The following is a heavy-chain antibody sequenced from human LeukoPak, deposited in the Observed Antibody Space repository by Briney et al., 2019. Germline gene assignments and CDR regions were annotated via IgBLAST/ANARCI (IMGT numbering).Heavy chain of an antibody. J-gene: IGHJ4*02. CDR1: GGSISSYY. CDR3: ARSSPKYSSSDY. D-gene: IGHD6-13*01. Sequence: TPSETLSLTCTVSGGSISSYYWSWIRQPAGKGLEWIGRIHNSGSTKYNPSLKSRVTMSVDTSKDQFSLKLSSVTAADTAVYYCARSSPKYSSSDYWGQGTLVTVSS. V-gene: IGHV4-4*07. CDR2: IHNSGST.